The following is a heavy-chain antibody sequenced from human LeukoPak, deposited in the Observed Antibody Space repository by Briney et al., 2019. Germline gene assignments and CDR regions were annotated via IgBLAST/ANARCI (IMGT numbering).Heavy chain of an antibody. J-gene: IGHJ4*02. CDR2: IYYSGST. D-gene: IGHD6-13*01. Sequence: SETLSLTCIVSGGSISSYYWSWIRQPPGKGLEWIGYIYYSGSTNYNPSLKSRVTISVDTSKNQFSLKLSSVTAADTAVYYCARGLMMAVAGRGEFHYWGQGTMVTVSS. CDR1: GGSISSYY. V-gene: IGHV4-59*01. CDR3: ARGLMMAVAGRGEFHY.